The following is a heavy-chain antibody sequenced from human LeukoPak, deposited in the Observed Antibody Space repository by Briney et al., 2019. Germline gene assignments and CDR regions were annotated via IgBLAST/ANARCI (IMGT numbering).Heavy chain of an antibody. V-gene: IGHV3-30*18. D-gene: IGHD6-13*01. Sequence: GGSLRLSCAASRFTFSNAWMSWVRQAPGKGLEWVALISFDGVKTDYADSVKGRFTISRDSSQNTLYLQMNSLRAEDTAVYYCAKDRGSSSAAYGMDVWGQGTTVTVSS. J-gene: IGHJ6*02. CDR3: AKDRGSSSAAYGMDV. CDR1: RFTFSNAW. CDR2: ISFDGVKT.